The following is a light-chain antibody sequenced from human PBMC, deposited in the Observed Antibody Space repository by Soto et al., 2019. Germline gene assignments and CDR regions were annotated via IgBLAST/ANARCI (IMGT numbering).Light chain of an antibody. J-gene: IGLJ1*01. CDR3: SLYTSSTFYV. CDR1: SIDVGYYNR. V-gene: IGLV2-18*01. Sequence: SGLAQRREGVEFSVQSVTIYCNRTSIDVGYYNRVSWYQQPPGSAPKLLIYEVSNRPSGVPDRFSGSKSGNTASLTISGLQAEDEADYYCSLYTSSTFYVFGTGTKV. CDR2: EVS.